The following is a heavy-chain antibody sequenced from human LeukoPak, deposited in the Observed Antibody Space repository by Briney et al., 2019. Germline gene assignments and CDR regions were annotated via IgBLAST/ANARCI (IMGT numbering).Heavy chain of an antibody. V-gene: IGHV1-69*04. CDR3: ARGKIYNSGNLLD. Sequence: GASVKVSCKTSGGTFSSYAINWVRQAPGQGLEWMGRIIPILDIPNYAQEFQGRVTITADKSTSTAYMELSSLRSEDTAVYYCARGKIYNSGNLLDWGQGTLVTVSS. CDR2: IIPILDIP. CDR1: GGTFSSYA. J-gene: IGHJ4*02. D-gene: IGHD6-19*01.